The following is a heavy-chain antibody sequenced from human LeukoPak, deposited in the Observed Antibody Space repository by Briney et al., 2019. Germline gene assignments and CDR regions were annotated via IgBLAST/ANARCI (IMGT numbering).Heavy chain of an antibody. D-gene: IGHD5-18*01. CDR2: IYPYDSET. V-gene: IGHV5-51*01. CDR3: ARHIGYSAWNPDY. CDR1: GFSFTGFW. Sequence: GESLKISCKASGFSFTGFWIGWVRQMPGKGLEWMGIIYPYDSETRYSPSFQGQVTISADKSISTAYLQWSSLKASDTAMYYCARHIGYSAWNPDYWGQGTLVTVSS. J-gene: IGHJ4*02.